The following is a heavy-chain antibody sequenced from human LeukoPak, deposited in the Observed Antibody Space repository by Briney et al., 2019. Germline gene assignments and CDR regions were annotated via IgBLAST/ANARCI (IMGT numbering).Heavy chain of an antibody. Sequence: ASVKVSCKASGYTFTGYYMHWVRQAPGQGLEWMGWINPNSGGTNYAQKFQGRVTMTRDTSISTAYMELSRLRSDDTAVYYCAKDIKQLWFSRAFDIWGQGTMVTVSS. J-gene: IGHJ3*02. CDR3: AKDIKQLWFSRAFDI. V-gene: IGHV1-2*02. CDR1: GYTFTGYY. CDR2: INPNSGGT. D-gene: IGHD5-18*01.